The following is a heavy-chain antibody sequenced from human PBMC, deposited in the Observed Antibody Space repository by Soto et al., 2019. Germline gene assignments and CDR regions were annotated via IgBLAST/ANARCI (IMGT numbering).Heavy chain of an antibody. V-gene: IGHV3-11*03. D-gene: IGHD3-16*01. J-gene: IGHJ3*01. CDR3: ARPPHVFEPFDV. CDR1: GFNFTDHY. Sequence: GGSLRLSCVGSGFNFTDHYMNWVRQAPGKGLEWLSYISVSGDYKNYAGSVQGRFTVSRDNARNSLYLELSSLRVEDTAVYYCARPPHVFEPFDVWGQGSMVTVSS. CDR2: ISVSGDYK.